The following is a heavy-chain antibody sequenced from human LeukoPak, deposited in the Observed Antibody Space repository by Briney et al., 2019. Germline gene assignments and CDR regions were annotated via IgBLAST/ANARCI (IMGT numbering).Heavy chain of an antibody. Sequence: PGGSLRLSCAASGFTFSNYWMSWVCQAPGKGLEWVANIKQDGSEKYYVDSVKGRFTISRDNAKNTLYLQMNSLRAEDTAVYYCAKVKEQRVVIYPNFDYWGQGTLVTVSS. CDR2: IKQDGSEK. J-gene: IGHJ4*02. CDR3: AKVKEQRVVIYPNFDY. D-gene: IGHD3-3*01. V-gene: IGHV3-7*03. CDR1: GFTFSNYW.